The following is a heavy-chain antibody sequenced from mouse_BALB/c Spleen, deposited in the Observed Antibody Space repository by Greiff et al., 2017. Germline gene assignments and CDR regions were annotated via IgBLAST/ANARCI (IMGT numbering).Heavy chain of an antibody. Sequence: EVQLVESGGGLVQPGGSRKLSCAASGFTFSSFGMHWVRQAPEKGLEWVAYISSGSSTIYYADTVKGRFTISRDNPKNTLFLQMTSLRSEDTAMYYCARRGWLLAMDYWGQGTSVTVSS. D-gene: IGHD2-3*01. V-gene: IGHV5-17*02. J-gene: IGHJ4*01. CDR1: GFTFSSFG. CDR3: ARRGWLLAMDY. CDR2: ISSGSSTI.